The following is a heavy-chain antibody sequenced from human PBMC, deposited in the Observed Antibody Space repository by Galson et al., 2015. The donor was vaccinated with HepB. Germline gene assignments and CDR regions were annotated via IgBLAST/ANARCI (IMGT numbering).Heavy chain of an antibody. CDR2: LGTAGHT. CDR1: GFTLSTYD. V-gene: IGHV3-13*01. J-gene: IGHJ6*02. D-gene: IGHD4-23*01. CDR3: VRAGKGYYGMDV. Sequence: SLRLSCAASGFTLSTYDMHWVRQGTGKGLEWVSALGTAGHTYYPDSVRGRFTMFRDNAKNSLYLQMNSLRAGDTAVYYCVRAGKGYYGMDVWGQGTTVTVSS.